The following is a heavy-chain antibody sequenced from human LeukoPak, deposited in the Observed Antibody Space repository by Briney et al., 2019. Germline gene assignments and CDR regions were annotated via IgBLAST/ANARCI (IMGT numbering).Heavy chain of an antibody. V-gene: IGHV3-23*01. CDR2: ISGSGGST. CDR1: GFTFSNYA. CDR3: AREWSGSYLAPFDY. D-gene: IGHD1-26*01. Sequence: GGSLRLSCAASGFTFSNYAMSWVRQAPGKGLEWVSSISGSGGSTYYADSVKGRFTISRDNSKNTLFLQMNSLRAEDTAVYYCAREWSGSYLAPFDYWGQGTLVTVSS. J-gene: IGHJ4*02.